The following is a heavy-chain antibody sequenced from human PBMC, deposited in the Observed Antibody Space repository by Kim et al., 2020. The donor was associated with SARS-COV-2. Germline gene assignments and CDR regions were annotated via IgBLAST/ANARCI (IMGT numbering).Heavy chain of an antibody. CDR3: ARGDGFFTGSGSYYLDY. J-gene: IGHJ4*02. Sequence: VKGRFTISRDNARNSLYLQIHSLRAEDTAVYFCARGDGFFTGSGSYYLDYWGQGTLVTVSS. D-gene: IGHD3-10*01. V-gene: IGHV3-48*03.